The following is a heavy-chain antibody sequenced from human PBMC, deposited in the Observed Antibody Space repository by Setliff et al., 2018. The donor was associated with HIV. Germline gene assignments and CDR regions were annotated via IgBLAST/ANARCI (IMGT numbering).Heavy chain of an antibody. CDR1: GFTFGDYA. Sequence: GGSLRLSCTASGFTFGDYAMSWVRQAPGKGLEWVGFIRNKDYGETTEYAASVKGRFTMSRDDSRGIAYLQMNSLKTEDTAVYYCTRGVRVRFLEWLSDGYYMDVWGKGTTVTVSS. J-gene: IGHJ6*03. CDR2: IRNKDYGETT. D-gene: IGHD3-3*01. V-gene: IGHV3-49*04. CDR3: TRGVRVRFLEWLSDGYYMDV.